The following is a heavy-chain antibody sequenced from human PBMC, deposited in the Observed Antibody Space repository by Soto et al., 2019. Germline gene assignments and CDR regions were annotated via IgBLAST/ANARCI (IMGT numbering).Heavy chain of an antibody. Sequence: QVQLVESGGGLVKPGGSLRLSCAASGFSFSDYYMNWIRQAPGKGLEWLSYISSTATYTNYADSVRGRFTISRDSAKNSLYLDMNALRAEDTAVYYCASARLVVEGRFDYWGQGTLVTVSS. V-gene: IGHV3-11*06. CDR2: ISSTATYT. J-gene: IGHJ4*02. CDR3: ASARLVVEGRFDY. D-gene: IGHD3-22*01. CDR1: GFSFSDYY.